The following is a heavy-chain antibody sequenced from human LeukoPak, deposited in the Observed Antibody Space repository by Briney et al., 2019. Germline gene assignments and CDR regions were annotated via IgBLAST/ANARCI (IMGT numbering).Heavy chain of an antibody. CDR3: AKDHVGMDRIVVFLDS. D-gene: IGHD2-15*01. J-gene: IGHJ4*02. CDR1: GFTFNDYA. V-gene: IGHV3-23*01. Sequence: PGGSLRLSCAASGFTFNDYAMSWVRQAPGEGLEWVSFISGSGDSTDYADSVQGRFTITRDNSNNTLYLQMNSLRADDTAIYYCAKDHVGMDRIVVFLDSWGLGTLVTVSS. CDR2: ISGSGDST.